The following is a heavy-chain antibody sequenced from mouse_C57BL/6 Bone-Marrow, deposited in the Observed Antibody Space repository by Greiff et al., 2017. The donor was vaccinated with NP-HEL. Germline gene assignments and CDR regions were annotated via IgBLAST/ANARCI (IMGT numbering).Heavy chain of an antibody. J-gene: IGHJ3*02. CDR2: ISDGGSYT. Sequence: EVKVVESGGGLVKPGGSLKLSCAASGFTFSSYAMSWVRQTPEKRLEWVATISDGGSYTYYPDNVKGRFTISRDNAKNNLYLQMSHLKSEDTAMYYCARDRGPTMVTWGQGTLVTVSA. CDR1: GFTFSSYA. D-gene: IGHD2-2*01. CDR3: ARDRGPTMVT. V-gene: IGHV5-4*01.